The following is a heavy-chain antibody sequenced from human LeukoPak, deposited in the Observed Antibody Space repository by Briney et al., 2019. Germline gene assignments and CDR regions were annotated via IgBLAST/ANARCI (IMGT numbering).Heavy chain of an antibody. V-gene: IGHV1-2*02. Sequence: GASVKVSCKASGYTFTGYYMHWVRQAPGQGLEWMGWINPHSGGTNYAQKFQGRVTMTRDTSISTAYMELSRLRSDDTAVYYCARDHPYDYGGNSDWFDPWGQGTLVTVSS. D-gene: IGHD4-23*01. CDR2: INPHSGGT. CDR3: ARDHPYDYGGNSDWFDP. J-gene: IGHJ5*02. CDR1: GYTFTGYY.